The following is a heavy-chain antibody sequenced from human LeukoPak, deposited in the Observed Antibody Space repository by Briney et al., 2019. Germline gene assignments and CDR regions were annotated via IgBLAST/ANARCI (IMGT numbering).Heavy chain of an antibody. V-gene: IGHV3-23*01. CDR1: GFTFSSYA. J-gene: IGHJ4*02. CDR3: AKGRQQPFDY. D-gene: IGHD6-13*01. Sequence: GGSLRLSCAASGFTFSSYAMSWVRQAPGKGLEWVLAISGSGGSTYYAASVKGRFTISRDNSKNTLYLQMNSLRAEDTAVYYCAKGRQQPFDYWGQGTLVTVSS. CDR2: ISGSGGST.